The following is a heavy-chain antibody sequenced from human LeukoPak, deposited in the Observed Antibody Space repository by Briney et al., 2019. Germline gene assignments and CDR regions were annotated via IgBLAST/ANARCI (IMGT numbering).Heavy chain of an antibody. CDR3: ARGGSPGWELLNWFDP. CDR1: GGSISSHY. D-gene: IGHD1-26*01. CDR2: IYYSGST. Sequence: PSETLSLTCTVSGGSISSHYWSWIRQPPGKGLEWIGYIYYSGSTNYNPSLKSRVTISVDTSKNQFSLKLSSVTAADTAVYYCARGGSPGWELLNWFDPWGQGTLVTVSS. V-gene: IGHV4-59*11. J-gene: IGHJ5*02.